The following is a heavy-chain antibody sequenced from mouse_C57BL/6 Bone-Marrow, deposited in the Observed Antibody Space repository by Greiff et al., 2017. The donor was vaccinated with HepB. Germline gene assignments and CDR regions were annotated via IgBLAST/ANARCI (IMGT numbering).Heavy chain of an antibody. CDR2: IYPRDGST. CDR3: ARPGSSYWFAY. J-gene: IGHJ3*01. CDR1: GYTFTSYD. D-gene: IGHD1-1*01. Sequence: VQLQQSGPELVKPGASVKLSCKASGYTFTSYDINWVKQRPGQGLEWNGWIYPRDGSTNYNEKFKGKATLTVDTSSSTAYMELHSLTSEDSAVYFCARPGSSYWFAYWGQGTLVTVSA. V-gene: IGHV1-85*01.